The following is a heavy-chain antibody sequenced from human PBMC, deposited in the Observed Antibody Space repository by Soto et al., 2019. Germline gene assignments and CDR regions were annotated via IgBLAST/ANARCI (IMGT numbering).Heavy chain of an antibody. D-gene: IGHD4-17*01. CDR3: ASDRHLTTVTRGGYYCYARDV. CDR1: GGSVSGGNYY. J-gene: IGHJ6*02. V-gene: IGHV4-61*01. Sequence: QVQLQESGPGLVKPSETLSLTCTVSGGSVSGGNYYWSWIRQPPGKGLEWVGYIYHSGSTNYNPSLKSLLTISIDTSKNQSSLKLSSVTAADTAVYFCASDRHLTTVTRGGYYCYARDVWGQGTTVTVSS. CDR2: IYHSGST.